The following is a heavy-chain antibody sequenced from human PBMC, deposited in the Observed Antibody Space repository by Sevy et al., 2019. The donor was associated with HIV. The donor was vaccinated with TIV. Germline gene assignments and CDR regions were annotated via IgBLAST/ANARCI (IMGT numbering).Heavy chain of an antibody. CDR3: AKDSMITFGGVKDRRPRRITVPGGAFDY. CDR2: ISGSGGST. J-gene: IGHJ4*02. V-gene: IGHV3-23*01. CDR1: GFTFSSYA. Sequence: GGSLRLSCAASGFTFSSYAMSWVRQAPGKGLEWVSAISGSGGSTYYADSVKGRFTISRDNSKNTLYLQMNSLRAEDKAVYYCAKDSMITFGGVKDRRPRRITVPGGAFDYWGQGTLVTVSS. D-gene: IGHD3-16*01.